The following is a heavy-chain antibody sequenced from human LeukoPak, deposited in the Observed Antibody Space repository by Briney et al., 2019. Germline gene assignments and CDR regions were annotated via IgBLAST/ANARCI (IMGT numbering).Heavy chain of an antibody. J-gene: IGHJ6*03. CDR3: ARPRRTDYYYYYMDV. D-gene: IGHD1-1*01. CDR2: IYYSGST. Sequence: SETLSLTCAVSGGSISSNSYYWGWIRRPPGKGLEWIGSIYYSGSTYYNPSLKSRVTISVDTSKNQFSLKLSSVTAADTAVYYCARPRRTDYYYYYMDVWGKGTTVTVSS. V-gene: IGHV4-39*01. CDR1: GGSISSNSYY.